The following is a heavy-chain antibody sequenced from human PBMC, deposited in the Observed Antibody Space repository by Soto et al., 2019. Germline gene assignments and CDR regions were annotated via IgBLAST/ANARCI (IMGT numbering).Heavy chain of an antibody. Sequence: SETLSLTCTVSGGSISSGGYYWSWIRQHPGKGLEWIGYIYYSGSTYYNPSLKSRVTISVDTSKNQFSLKLSSVTAADTAVYYSARVGYCSSTSCYRDKMDVWGQGTTVTVSS. V-gene: IGHV4-31*03. CDR3: ARVGYCSSTSCYRDKMDV. CDR1: GGSISSGGYY. CDR2: IYYSGST. D-gene: IGHD2-2*02. J-gene: IGHJ6*02.